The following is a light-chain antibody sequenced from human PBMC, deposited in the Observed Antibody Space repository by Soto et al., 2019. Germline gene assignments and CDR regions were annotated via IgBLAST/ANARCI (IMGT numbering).Light chain of an antibody. J-gene: IGLJ2*01. V-gene: IGLV2-14*03. CDR1: SSDVGGYDF. CDR3: SSYTRSTTLV. Sequence: HSVLTQPVSVSGSPGQSITISCTGTSSDVGGYDFVSWYQQHPGKAPKLMIYGVSNRPSGVSDRFSGSKSGNTASLTISGLQAEDEADYYCSSYTRSTTLVFGGGTKVTVL. CDR2: GVS.